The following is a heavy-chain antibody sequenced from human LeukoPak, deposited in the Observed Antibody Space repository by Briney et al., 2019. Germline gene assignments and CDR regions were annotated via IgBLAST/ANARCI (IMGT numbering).Heavy chain of an antibody. V-gene: IGHV3-21*01. CDR1: GFTFSSYS. J-gene: IGHJ3*02. CDR2: ISSSSSSYI. Sequence: GGSLRLSCAASGFTFSSYSMNWVRQAPGKGLEWVSSISSSSSSYIYYADSVKGRFTISRDNAKNSLYLQMYSLRAEDTAVYSCARGRDGYNSGAFDIWGQGTMVTVSS. CDR3: ARGRDGYNSGAFDI. D-gene: IGHD5-24*01.